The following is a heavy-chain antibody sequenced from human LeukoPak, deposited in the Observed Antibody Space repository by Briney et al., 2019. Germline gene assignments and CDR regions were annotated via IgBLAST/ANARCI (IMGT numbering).Heavy chain of an antibody. J-gene: IGHJ4*02. CDR2: INSDGSST. Sequence: GESLRLSCAASGFTFSSYAMSWVRQAPGKGLVWVSRINSDGSSTSYADSVMGRFTISRDNAKNTLYLQMNSLRAEDTAVYYCARGNRYYYGSGSSNPFFDYWGQGTLVTVSS. D-gene: IGHD3-10*01. V-gene: IGHV3-74*01. CDR3: ARGNRYYYGSGSSNPFFDY. CDR1: GFTFSSYA.